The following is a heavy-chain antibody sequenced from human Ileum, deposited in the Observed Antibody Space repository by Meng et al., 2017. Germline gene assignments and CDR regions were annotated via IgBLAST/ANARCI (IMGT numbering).Heavy chain of an antibody. D-gene: IGHD1-1*01. CDR3: ARENDNWNYFDY. Sequence: QVQLVPSGAEVKKVGASVKVSCTASGYTFRNYPLHWVRQAPGQRPEWMGWINAGNGNIKISQKFQGRITITSDTSATAYMELSSLRSEDTAVYFCARENDNWNYFDYWGQGSLVTVSS. V-gene: IGHV1-3*01. J-gene: IGHJ4*02. CDR1: GYTFRNYP. CDR2: INAGNGNI.